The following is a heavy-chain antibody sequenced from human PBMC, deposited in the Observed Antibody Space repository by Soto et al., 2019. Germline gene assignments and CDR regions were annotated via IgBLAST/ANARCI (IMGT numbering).Heavy chain of an antibody. CDR1: GFTFGDYA. CDR3: AKDRNTAMVTGDFDY. CDR2: VSWTNISF. J-gene: IGHJ4*01. D-gene: IGHD5-18*01. Sequence: GGSMRLSCAASGFTFGDYAMHWVRQVPGRGLEWVSGVSWTNISFGYADSVKGRFTISRDNAKNSLYLQMNSLRREDTAFYYCAKDRNTAMVTGDFDYWGHGTLVTVSS. V-gene: IGHV3-9*01.